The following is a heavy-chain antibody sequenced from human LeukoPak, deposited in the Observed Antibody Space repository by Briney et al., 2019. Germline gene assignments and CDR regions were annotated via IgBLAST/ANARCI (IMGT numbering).Heavy chain of an antibody. Sequence: GGSLRLSCAASGFTFSDYYMSWIRQAPGKGLEWVPYISSSGSTIYYADSVKGRFTISRDNAKNSLYLQMNSLRAEDTAVYYCASRSGYYYAYFDYWGQGTLVTVSS. V-gene: IGHV3-11*01. J-gene: IGHJ4*02. CDR1: GFTFSDYY. CDR2: ISSSGSTI. D-gene: IGHD3-22*01. CDR3: ASRSGYYYAYFDY.